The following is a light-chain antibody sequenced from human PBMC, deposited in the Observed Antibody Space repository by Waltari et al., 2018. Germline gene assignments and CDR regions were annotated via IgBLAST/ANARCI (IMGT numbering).Light chain of an antibody. J-gene: IGLJ6*01. Sequence: LTQPPSASATPGQRVTISCSGSTSNIGGNSVLWYQQLPGTAPKLLMFSTHQRPSGVPDRFSGSKSGTSASLAISELHSDDEGDYYCAAWDDSLSVYVFGSGTTVTVL. CDR1: TSNIGGNS. CDR2: STH. CDR3: AAWDDSLSVYV. V-gene: IGLV1-44*01.